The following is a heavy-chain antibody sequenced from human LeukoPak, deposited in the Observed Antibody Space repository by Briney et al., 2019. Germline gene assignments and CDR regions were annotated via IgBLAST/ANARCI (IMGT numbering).Heavy chain of an antibody. CDR2: ISAYNDNT. Sequence: ASGKLSLNAAGYAFTCCGISLIRHRPGQGLGWMGWISAYNDNTNYAQKLQRRVTMTTDTSTSTAYMELRSLRSDDTAVYYCARDRPFGYWGEEGLVTVSS. CDR3: ARDRPFGY. V-gene: IGHV1-18*01. CDR1: GYAFTCCG. J-gene: IGHJ4*02.